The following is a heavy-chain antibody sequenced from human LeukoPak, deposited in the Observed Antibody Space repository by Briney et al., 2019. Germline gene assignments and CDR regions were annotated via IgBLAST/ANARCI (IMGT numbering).Heavy chain of an antibody. Sequence: PGGSLRLSCAASGFTFSHYSINWVREAPGKGLEWGSYISSSSSAIYYADSVKGRFTMSRDKAKNSLYLQMNSLRAEDTAVYYCARGLYGSGKYYFDYWGQGTLVTVSS. CDR2: ISSSSSAI. CDR1: GFTFSHYS. D-gene: IGHD3-10*01. CDR3: ARGLYGSGKYYFDY. V-gene: IGHV3-48*01. J-gene: IGHJ4*02.